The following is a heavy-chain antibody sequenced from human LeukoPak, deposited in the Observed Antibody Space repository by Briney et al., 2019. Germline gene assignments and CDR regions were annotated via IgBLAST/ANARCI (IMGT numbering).Heavy chain of an antibody. CDR3: ARHRLDGYNPLLDY. Sequence: SETLSLTCTVSGGSISSYYWSWIRQPPGKGLEWIGYIYYSGSTNYNPSLKSRVTISVDTSKNQFSLKLNSVIAADTAVYYCARHRLDGYNPLLDYWGQGTLVTVSS. CDR2: IYYSGST. V-gene: IGHV4-59*08. CDR1: GGSISSYY. D-gene: IGHD5-24*01. J-gene: IGHJ4*02.